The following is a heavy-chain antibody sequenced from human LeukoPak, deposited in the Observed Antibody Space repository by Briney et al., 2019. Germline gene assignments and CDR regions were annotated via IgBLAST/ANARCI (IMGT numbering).Heavy chain of an antibody. V-gene: IGHV3-7*05. CDR1: GFTFSNYW. CDR2: IKEDGSEK. J-gene: IGHJ4*02. CDR3: ARDWGAAGLWDY. Sequence: PGGSLILSCATSGFTFSNYWMSWVRQATGKGQEWVANIKEDGSEKNYVDSVKGRFTISRDNAKNSLYLQMNSLRAEDTAIYYCARDWGAAGLWDYWGQGTLVTVSS. D-gene: IGHD6-13*01.